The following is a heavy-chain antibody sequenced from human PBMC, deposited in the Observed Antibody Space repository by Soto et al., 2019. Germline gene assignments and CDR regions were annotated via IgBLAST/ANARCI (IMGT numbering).Heavy chain of an antibody. CDR2: IYYSGST. V-gene: IGHV4-30-4*01. D-gene: IGHD3-3*01. Sequence: NPSETLSLTCTVSGGSISSGDYYWSWIRQPPGKGLEWIGYIYYSGSTYYNPSLKSRVTISVDTSKNQFSLKLSSVTAADTAVYYCARGGVLEWLLSSYYYYGMDVWDQGTTVIVSS. CDR1: GGSISSGDYY. CDR3: ARGGVLEWLLSSYYYYGMDV. J-gene: IGHJ6*02.